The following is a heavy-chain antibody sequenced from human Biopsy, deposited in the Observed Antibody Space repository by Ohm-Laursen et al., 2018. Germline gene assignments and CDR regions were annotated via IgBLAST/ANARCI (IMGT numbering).Heavy chain of an antibody. CDR2: INPNSGVT. Sequence: SVKVSCKASGYTFTGYYMHWVRQAPGQGLEWMGWINPNSGVTNYAQRFQGRVTMTRDTSISTAYVDLSSLRSDDTAVYYCTRGGYYYDSLAYYYGFDPWGQGTLVTVSS. CDR3: TRGGYYYDSLAYYYGFDP. V-gene: IGHV1-2*02. CDR1: GYTFTGYY. J-gene: IGHJ5*02. D-gene: IGHD3-22*01.